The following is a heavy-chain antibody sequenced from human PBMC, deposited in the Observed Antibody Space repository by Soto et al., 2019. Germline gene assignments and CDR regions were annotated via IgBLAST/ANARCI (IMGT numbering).Heavy chain of an antibody. CDR2: ISSSTSHT. Sequence: QVQLVESGGGLVKPGGSLRLSCAVSGFTFSDYYMTWIRQAPGKGLEWFSYISSSTSHTNYADSVKGRFTISRDNAKNSLFLQLNSLRAEDTAVYYCARGRGAAADYFDFWGKGTLVTVSS. V-gene: IGHV3-11*05. J-gene: IGHJ4*02. D-gene: IGHD6-13*01. CDR1: GFTFSDYY. CDR3: ARGRGAAADYFDF.